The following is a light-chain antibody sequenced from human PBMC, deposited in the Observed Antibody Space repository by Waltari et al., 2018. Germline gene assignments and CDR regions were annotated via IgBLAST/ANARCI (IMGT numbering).Light chain of an antibody. CDR3: AAWDNSTFVL. V-gene: IGLV3-1*01. CDR2: QDN. J-gene: IGLJ2*01. CDR1: IFAGQY. Sequence: SFELTRTPSVSVSPGQTASITCPGDIFAGQYVSWYQHKPGQSPVLVIYQDNLRPSGIPERFSGSNSGNTATLTISGTQAMDEADYYCAAWDNSTFVLFGGGTKVTVL.